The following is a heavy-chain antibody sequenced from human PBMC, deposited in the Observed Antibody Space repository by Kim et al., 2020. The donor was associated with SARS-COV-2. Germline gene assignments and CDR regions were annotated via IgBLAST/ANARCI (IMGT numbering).Heavy chain of an antibody. J-gene: IGHJ4*02. CDR3: ARGGGIVVVTAFDY. V-gene: IGHV1-69*04. Sequence: AQKFEGRVTITADKSTSTACMELSSLRSEDTAVYYCARGGGIVVVTAFDYWGQGTLVTVSS. D-gene: IGHD2-21*02.